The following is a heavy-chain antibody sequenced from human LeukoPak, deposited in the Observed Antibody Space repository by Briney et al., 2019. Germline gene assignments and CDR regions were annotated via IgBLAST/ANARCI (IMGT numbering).Heavy chain of an antibody. CDR3: AREPGQWLVRGGYFDY. Sequence: PGGSLRLSCADSGFTVSSNYMSWVRDAPGAGLGWGSVIYSGGSTYYAESVKGRLTISRDNSKNTLYLQMNSLRAEGTAVYYCAREPGQWLVRGGYFDYWGQGALVTVSS. V-gene: IGHV3-53*01. CDR2: IYSGGST. CDR1: GFTVSSNY. D-gene: IGHD6-19*01. J-gene: IGHJ4*02.